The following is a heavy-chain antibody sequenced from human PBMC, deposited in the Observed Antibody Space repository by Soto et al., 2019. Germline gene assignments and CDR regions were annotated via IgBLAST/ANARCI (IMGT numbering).Heavy chain of an antibody. CDR1: GFTFSNAW. CDR3: TTDPYYYDSSGYYRPFDY. Sequence: GSLRLSCAASGFTFSNAWMNWVRQAPGKGLEWVGRIKSKTDGGTTDYAAPVKGRFTISRDDSKNTLYLQMNSLKTEDTAVYYCTTDPYYYDSSGYYRPFDYWGQGTLVTVSS. D-gene: IGHD3-22*01. V-gene: IGHV3-15*07. CDR2: IKSKTDGGTT. J-gene: IGHJ4*02.